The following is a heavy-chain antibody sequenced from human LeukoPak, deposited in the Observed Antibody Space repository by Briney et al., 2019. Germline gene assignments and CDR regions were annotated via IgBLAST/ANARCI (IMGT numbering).Heavy chain of an antibody. J-gene: IGHJ4*02. CDR1: GYTFTSYF. Sequence: GASVKVSCKASGYTFTSYFMHWVRQAPGQGLEWMGIINPSGGSTSYAQMFQGRVTMTRDTSTSTVYMELSSLRSGDTAVYYCAILHGFCSGGSCYSDFDYWGQETLVTVSS. V-gene: IGHV1-46*01. CDR3: AILHGFCSGGSCYSDFDY. D-gene: IGHD2-15*01. CDR2: INPSGGST.